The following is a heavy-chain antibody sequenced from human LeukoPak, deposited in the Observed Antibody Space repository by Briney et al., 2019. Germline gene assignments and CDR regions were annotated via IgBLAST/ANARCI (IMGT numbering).Heavy chain of an antibody. CDR3: ARAVAGLHFDY. CDR1: GFTFSSYW. Sequence: PGGSLRLSCAASGFTFSSYWMSWVRQPPGKGLEWIGSIYYSGSTYYNPSLKSRVTISVDTSKNQFSLKLSSVTAADTAVYYCARAVAGLHFDYWGQGTLVTVSS. V-gene: IGHV4-39*07. CDR2: IYYSGST. J-gene: IGHJ4*02. D-gene: IGHD6-19*01.